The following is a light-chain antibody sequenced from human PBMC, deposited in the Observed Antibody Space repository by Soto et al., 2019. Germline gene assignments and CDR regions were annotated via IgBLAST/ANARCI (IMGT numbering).Light chain of an antibody. V-gene: IGKV1-5*01. J-gene: IGKJ2*01. Sequence: DIPMTQSPSALSASLGDRVTITCRASHSIGTWLAWYQQRPGKAPKLLIYDASSLGSGVPSRFSGGGSGTEFTLTISSRQPDDFGTYYCHQYKSYTPYTIGQGTKVEIK. CDR1: HSIGTW. CDR2: DAS. CDR3: HQYKSYTPYT.